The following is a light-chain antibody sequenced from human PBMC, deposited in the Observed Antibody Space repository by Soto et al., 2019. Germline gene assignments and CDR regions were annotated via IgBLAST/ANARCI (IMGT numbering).Light chain of an antibody. V-gene: IGLV1-44*01. Sequence: QSVLTQPPSASGTPGQKVTISCSGSSSNIGRNTVNWYQQVPGTAPKLLMYSDNQRPSGVPDRFSGSRSGTSVSLAISGLLSEDEAEHYCCAWDDSLNGVLFGRGTKLTVL. CDR2: SDN. J-gene: IGLJ2*01. CDR3: CAWDDSLNGVL. CDR1: SSNIGRNT.